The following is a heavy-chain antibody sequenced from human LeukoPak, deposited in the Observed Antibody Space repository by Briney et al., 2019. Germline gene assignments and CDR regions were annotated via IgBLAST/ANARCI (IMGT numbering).Heavy chain of an antibody. J-gene: IGHJ3*01. V-gene: IGHV3-23*01. CDR3: AKDYGDFGSSYFCAFDV. Sequence: PGGSLRLSCVGSGFRFSSFAMSWVRQAPGKGLEWVSGLSGSGGATYYIGPAKGRFSISRDNSKNTMYLQMTNLRAEDTAVYYCAKDYGDFGSSYFCAFDVWGPGTMATASS. CDR2: LSGSGGAT. CDR1: GFRFSSFA. D-gene: IGHD3-3*01.